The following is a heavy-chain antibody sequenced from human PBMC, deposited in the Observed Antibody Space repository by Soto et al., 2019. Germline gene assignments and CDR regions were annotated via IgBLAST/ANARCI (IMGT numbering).Heavy chain of an antibody. CDR1: GGTFSSYA. CDR3: ARPQALDPYVVATTTHLIYYYYYGMDV. Sequence: SVKVSCKASGGTFSSYAISWVRQATGQGLECMVGIITIFGTANYDQQFQGRVTITSDKSTSTAYMELNSLRSEDTAVYYCARPQALDPYVVATTTHLIYYYYYGMDVWGQGTTVTVSS. CDR2: IITIFGTA. D-gene: IGHD5-12*01. J-gene: IGHJ6*02. V-gene: IGHV1-69*06.